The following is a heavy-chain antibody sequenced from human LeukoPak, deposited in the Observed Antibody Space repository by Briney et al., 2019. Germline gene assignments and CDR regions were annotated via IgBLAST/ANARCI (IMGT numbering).Heavy chain of an antibody. D-gene: IGHD3-22*01. CDR2: IIPIFGTA. Sequence: ASVKVSCKASGGTFSSYAISWVRQAPGQGLEWMGGIIPIFGTANYAQKFQGRVTITADESTSTAYMELSSLRSEDTAVYYCARDQGYYYDSSGYQGAFDYWGQGTLVTVSS. CDR3: ARDQGYYYDSSGYQGAFDY. CDR1: GGTFSSYA. J-gene: IGHJ4*02. V-gene: IGHV1-69*13.